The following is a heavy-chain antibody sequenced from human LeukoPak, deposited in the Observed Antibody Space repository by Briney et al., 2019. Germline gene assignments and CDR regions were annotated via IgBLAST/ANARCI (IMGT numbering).Heavy chain of an antibody. CDR1: GFTVSSTY. CDR3: ARAYCSGGSCYGMTDAFDI. Sequence: PGGSLRLSCAASGFTVSSTYMSWVRQAPGKGLEWVSVFYSGDTTYYANSVKGRFTISRDNSKNTLYLQMNSLRAEDTAVYYCARAYCSGGSCYGMTDAFDIWGQGTMVTVSS. V-gene: IGHV3-66*01. J-gene: IGHJ3*02. CDR2: FYSGDTT. D-gene: IGHD2-15*01.